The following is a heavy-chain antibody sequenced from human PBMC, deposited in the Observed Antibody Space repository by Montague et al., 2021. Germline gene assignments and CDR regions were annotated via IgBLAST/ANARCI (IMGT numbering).Heavy chain of an antibody. CDR3: ARGQWLVPYYLDS. D-gene: IGHD6-19*01. J-gene: IGHJ4*02. CDR2: IYHTGSS. V-gene: IGHV4-61*01. CDR1: GGSVSTGNYY. Sequence: SETLSLTCNVPGGSVSTGNYYWTWIRQPPGKELEWIGYIYHTGSSKYNPSLESRVTISISTSKKQFTLKLSSVTAADTAVYYCARGQWLVPYYLDSWGQGTLVTLSS.